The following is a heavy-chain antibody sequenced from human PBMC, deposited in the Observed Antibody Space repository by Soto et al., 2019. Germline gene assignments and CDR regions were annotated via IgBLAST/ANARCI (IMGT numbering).Heavy chain of an antibody. CDR3: ARATLWFGELISSNWFDP. CDR2: INPSGGST. Sequence: GASVKVSCKASGYTFTSYYMHWVRQAPGQGLEWMGIINPSGGSTSYAQKFQGRVTMTRDTSTSTVYMELSSLRSEDTAVYYCARATLWFGELISSNWFDPWGQGTLVTVSS. D-gene: IGHD3-10*01. CDR1: GYTFTSYY. V-gene: IGHV1-46*01. J-gene: IGHJ5*02.